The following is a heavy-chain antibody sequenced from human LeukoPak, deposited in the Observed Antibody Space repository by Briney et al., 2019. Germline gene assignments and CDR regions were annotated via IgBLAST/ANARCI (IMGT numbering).Heavy chain of an antibody. J-gene: IGHJ3*02. V-gene: IGHV3-48*01. CDR1: GFTFSSYS. D-gene: IGHD1-26*01. CDR2: ISSSSSTI. Sequence: GGSLRLSCAASGFTFSSYSMNWVRQAPGKGLEWVSYISSSSSTIYYADSVKGRFTISRDNSKNTLYLQMNSLRAEDTAVYYCAKDRAIRIVGATRTMGAFDIWGQGTMVTVSS. CDR3: AKDRAIRIVGATRTMGAFDI.